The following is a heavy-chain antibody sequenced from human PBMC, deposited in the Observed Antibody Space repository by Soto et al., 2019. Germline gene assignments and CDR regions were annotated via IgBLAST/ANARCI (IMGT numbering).Heavy chain of an antibody. CDR1: GGSISSGGYY. Sequence: PSETLSLTCTVSGGSISSGGYYWSWIRQHPGKGLEWIGYIYYSGSTYYNPSLKSRVTISVDTSKNQFSLKLSSVTAADTAVYYCARGNGMGLDGYYYYYGMDVWGQGTTVTVSS. CDR3: ARGNGMGLDGYYYYYGMDV. D-gene: IGHD1-26*01. CDR2: IYYSGST. V-gene: IGHV4-31*03. J-gene: IGHJ6*02.